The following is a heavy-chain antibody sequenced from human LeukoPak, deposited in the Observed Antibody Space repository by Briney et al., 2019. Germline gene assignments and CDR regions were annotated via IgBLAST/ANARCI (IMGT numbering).Heavy chain of an antibody. CDR2: MSGSGGAT. J-gene: IGHJ4*02. CDR3: AKDRLTSLVRGVIAY. CDR1: GFTFNNYA. V-gene: IGHV3-23*01. D-gene: IGHD3-10*01. Sequence: PGGSLRLSCAASGFTFNNYAMYWVRQAPGKGLEWVSGMSGSGGATYYADSVKGRFTISRDNSNLYLEMNSLRGEDTAIYYCAKDRLTSLVRGVIAYWGQGTLVTVSS.